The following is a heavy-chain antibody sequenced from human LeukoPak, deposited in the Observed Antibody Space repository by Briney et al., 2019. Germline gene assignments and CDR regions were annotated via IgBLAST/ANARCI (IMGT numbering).Heavy chain of an antibody. D-gene: IGHD3-16*01. J-gene: IGHJ6*02. V-gene: IGHV3-7*03. CDR3: ARGGGLDV. CDR2: INHNGNVN. Sequence: PGGSLRLSCAASGFTFSSCWMNWARQAPGKGREWVASINHNGNVNYYVDSVKGRFTISSDNAKNSLYLQMSNLRAEDTAVYFCARGGGLDVWGQGATVTVSS. CDR1: GFTFSSCW.